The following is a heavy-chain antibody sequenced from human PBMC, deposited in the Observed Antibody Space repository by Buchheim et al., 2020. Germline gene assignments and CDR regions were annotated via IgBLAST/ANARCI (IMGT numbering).Heavy chain of an antibody. J-gene: IGHJ4*02. Sequence: QVQLVESGGGVVQPGRSLRLSCAAPGFTFSSYGMHWVRQAPGKGLEWVAVISYDGSNKYYADSVKGRFTISRDNSKNTLYLQMNSLRAEDTAVYYCAKEGITIFGVVIPYFDYWGQGTL. CDR1: GFTFSSYG. D-gene: IGHD3-3*01. V-gene: IGHV3-30*18. CDR3: AKEGITIFGVVIPYFDY. CDR2: ISYDGSNK.